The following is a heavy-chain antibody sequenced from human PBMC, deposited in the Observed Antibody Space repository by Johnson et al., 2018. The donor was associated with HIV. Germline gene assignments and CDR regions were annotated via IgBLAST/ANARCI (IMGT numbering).Heavy chain of an antibody. CDR1: GFIFNDYY. CDR3: ARVQSLQWELLDGDALDI. Sequence: QVLLVESGGGLVKAGGSLRLSCAASGFIFNDYYMSWIRQAPGKGLELLSYISTSGGTLYYADSVKDRFTIFRDNAKSSLYLQMNSLRVEDTAVYYCARVQSLQWELLDGDALDIGGQGTMVTVSS. CDR2: ISTSGGTL. J-gene: IGHJ3*02. V-gene: IGHV3-11*04. D-gene: IGHD1-26*01.